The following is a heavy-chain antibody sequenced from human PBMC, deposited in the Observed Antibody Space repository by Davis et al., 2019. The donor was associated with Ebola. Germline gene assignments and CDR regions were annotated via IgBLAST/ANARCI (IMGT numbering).Heavy chain of an antibody. CDR2: ISGSGGST. CDR3: AKVSRNVFYY. CDR1: GFTFSSYW. V-gene: IGHV3-23*01. Sequence: GESLKISCAASGFTFSSYWMSWVRQAPGKGLEWVSAISGSGGSTYYADSVKGRFTISRDNSKNTLYLQMNSLRAEDTAVYYCAKVSRNVFYYWGQGTLVTVSS. D-gene: IGHD4-11*01. J-gene: IGHJ4*02.